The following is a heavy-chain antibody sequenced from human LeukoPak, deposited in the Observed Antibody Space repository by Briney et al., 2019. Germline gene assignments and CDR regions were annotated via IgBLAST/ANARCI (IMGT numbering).Heavy chain of an antibody. Sequence: GGSLRLSCAASGFTFSSYGMHWVRQAPGKGLEWVAVISYDGSNKYYADSVKGRFTISRDNSKNTLYLQMNSLRAEDTAVYYCAKDLEFVEMATTHFFDYWGQGTLVTVSS. CDR2: ISYDGSNK. D-gene: IGHD5-12*01. V-gene: IGHV3-30*18. CDR3: AKDLEFVEMATTHFFDY. J-gene: IGHJ4*02. CDR1: GFTFSSYG.